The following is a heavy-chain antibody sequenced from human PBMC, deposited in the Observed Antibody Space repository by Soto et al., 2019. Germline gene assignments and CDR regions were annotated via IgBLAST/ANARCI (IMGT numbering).Heavy chain of an antibody. CDR2: IYHIGST. V-gene: IGHV4-4*02. CDR3: ARGYYFGSGYSPG. D-gene: IGHD3-3*01. J-gene: IGHJ4*02. CDR1: GGSIISSNW. Sequence: QVQLQESGPGLVKPSGTLSLTCAVSGGSIISSNWWSWVRQPPGKGMEWIGEIYHIGSTNYNPSLKSRVTISVDKSKNQFSLQLSSVTAADTAVYYCARGYYFGSGYSPGWGQGTLVTVSS.